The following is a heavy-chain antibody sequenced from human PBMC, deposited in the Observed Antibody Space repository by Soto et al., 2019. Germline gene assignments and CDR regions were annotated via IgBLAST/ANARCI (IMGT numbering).Heavy chain of an antibody. J-gene: IGHJ4*02. CDR2: ISYDGSNK. Sequence: QVQLVESGGGVVQPGRSLRLSCAASGFTFSSYAMHWVRQAPGKGLEWVAVISYDGSNKYYADSVKGRFTISRDNSKNPLYLQMNSLRAEDTAVYYCARAGTVTTKPDYWGQGTLVTVSS. CDR3: ARAGTVTTKPDY. V-gene: IGHV3-30-3*01. CDR1: GFTFSSYA. D-gene: IGHD4-17*01.